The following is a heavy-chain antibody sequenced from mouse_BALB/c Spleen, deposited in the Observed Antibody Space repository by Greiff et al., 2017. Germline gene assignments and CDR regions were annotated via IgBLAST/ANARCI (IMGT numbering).Heavy chain of an antibody. D-gene: IGHD2-4*01. Sequence: VQLQQPGAELVKPGASVKLSCKASGYTFTSYWMHWVKQRPGQGLEWIGEINPSNGRTNYNEKFKSKATLTVDKSSSTAYMQLSSLTSEDSAVYYCARGGGMITGFDYWGQGTTLTVSS. CDR1: GYTFTSYW. CDR3: ARGGGMITGFDY. CDR2: INPSNGRT. J-gene: IGHJ2*01. V-gene: IGHV1S81*02.